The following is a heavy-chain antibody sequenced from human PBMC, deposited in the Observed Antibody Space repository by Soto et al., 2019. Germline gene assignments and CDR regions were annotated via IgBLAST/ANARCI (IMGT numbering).Heavy chain of an antibody. CDR2: IYYSENT. Sequence: PSETLSLTCTVSGGSISISSNHWGWIRQPPGKGLEWIGNIYYSENTYYNPSLKSRVTISVDTPKNQFSLRLTSVTAADTAVYYCATHPPYGPLDHWGQGTLVTVSS. V-gene: IGHV4-39*01. J-gene: IGHJ4*02. D-gene: IGHD4-17*01. CDR1: GGSISISSNH. CDR3: ATHPPYGPLDH.